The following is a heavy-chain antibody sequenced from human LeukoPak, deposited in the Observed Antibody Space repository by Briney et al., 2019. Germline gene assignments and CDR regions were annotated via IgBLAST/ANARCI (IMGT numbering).Heavy chain of an antibody. V-gene: IGHV3-30*02. D-gene: IGHD5-12*01. J-gene: IGHJ4*02. CDR1: GFTFSSYG. CDR3: AREVRAYGGYSQSDY. CDR2: IRYDGSYK. Sequence: GGSLRLSCAASGFTFSSYGMHWVRQAPGKGLEWVAFIRYDGSYKFYADSVKGRFTISRDNSKNTLYLRMNSLRAEDTAVYYCAREVRAYGGYSQSDYWGQGTLVTVSS.